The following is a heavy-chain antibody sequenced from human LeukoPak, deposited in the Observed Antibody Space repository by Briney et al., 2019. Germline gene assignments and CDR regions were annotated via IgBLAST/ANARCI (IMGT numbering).Heavy chain of an antibody. J-gene: IGHJ4*02. V-gene: IGHV3-53*01. CDR1: GFTVSSNY. Sequence: GGSLRLSCAASGFTVSSNYMSWVRQAPGKGLEWVSVIYSGGSTYYADSVKGRFTISRDNSKNTLYLQMSSLRAEDTAVYYCARADFWSGYFDYWGQGTLVTVSS. CDR3: ARADFWSGYFDY. D-gene: IGHD3-3*01. CDR2: IYSGGST.